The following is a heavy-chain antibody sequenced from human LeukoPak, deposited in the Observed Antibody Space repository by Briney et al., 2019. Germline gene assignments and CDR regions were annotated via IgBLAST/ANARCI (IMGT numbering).Heavy chain of an antibody. CDR3: AKDRWGSIASLDS. CDR2: IRYDGNNK. J-gene: IGHJ4*02. CDR1: GFPFSDYG. V-gene: IGHV3-30*02. Sequence: GGSLRLSCAASGFPFSDYGMHWVRQAPGKGLEWVAFIRYDGNNKYYADPVKGRFTISRDNSKNTLYLQMNSLRSEDTAVYYCAKDRWGSIASLDSWGQGTLVTVSS. D-gene: IGHD6-6*01.